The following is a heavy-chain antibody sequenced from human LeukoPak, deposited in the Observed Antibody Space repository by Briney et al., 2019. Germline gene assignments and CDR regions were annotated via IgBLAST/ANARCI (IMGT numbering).Heavy chain of an antibody. CDR2: ISSSSTYI. J-gene: IGHJ6*02. Sequence: GGSLRLSCAASGFTFSSYSMNWVRQAPGQGLEWVSSISSSSTYIYYADSVKGRFTISRDNAKNSLYLQMNSLRSEDTAVYYCARAGYCSSTSCPYYGMDVWGQGTTVTVSS. CDR3: ARAGYCSSTSCPYYGMDV. CDR1: GFTFSSYS. D-gene: IGHD2-2*01. V-gene: IGHV3-21*04.